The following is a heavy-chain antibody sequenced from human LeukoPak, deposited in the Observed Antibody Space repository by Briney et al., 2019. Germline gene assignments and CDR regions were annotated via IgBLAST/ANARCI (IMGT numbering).Heavy chain of an antibody. CDR2: ISSSSSYI. V-gene: IGHV3-21*01. J-gene: IGHJ4*02. CDR1: GFTFSSYS. D-gene: IGHD2-2*01. CDR3: ARVDIVVVPAARPEY. Sequence: GGSLRLSCAASGFTFSSYSMNWVRQAPGKGLEWVSSISSSSSYIYYADSVKGRFTISRDNAKNSLYLQMNSLRAEDTAVHYCARVDIVVVPAARPEYWGQGTLVTVSS.